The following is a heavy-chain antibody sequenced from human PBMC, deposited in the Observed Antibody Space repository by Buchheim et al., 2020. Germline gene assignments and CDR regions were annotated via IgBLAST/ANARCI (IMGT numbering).Heavy chain of an antibody. J-gene: IGHJ5*02. CDR2: FYYTGST. V-gene: IGHV4-39*01. Sequence: QVQLQESGPGLVKPSETLSHICTVSGGSITSGSHFWSWIRQPPGKGLEWIGSFYYTGSTYSNPSLNSRVTISVDTSRNQVSLRLTSVTAADTAVYYCVRPTYYDFWSGDSDSRPFRFDPWGQGTL. D-gene: IGHD3-3*01. CDR1: GGSITSGSHF. CDR3: VRPTYYDFWSGDSDSRPFRFDP.